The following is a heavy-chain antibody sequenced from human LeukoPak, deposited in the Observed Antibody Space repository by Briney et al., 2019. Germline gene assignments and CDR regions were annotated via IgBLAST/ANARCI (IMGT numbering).Heavy chain of an antibody. CDR2: ISYDGSNK. CDR3: ARDGQHIVVVPAAIRWDPWDYGMDV. Sequence: GGSLRLSCAASGFTFSSYAMHWVRQAPGKGLGWVAVISYDGSNKYYADSVKGRFTISRDNSKNTLYLQMNSLRAEDTAVYYCARDGQHIVVVPAAIRWDPWDYGMDVWGQGTTVTVSS. J-gene: IGHJ6*02. CDR1: GFTFSSYA. D-gene: IGHD2-2*02. V-gene: IGHV3-30-3*01.